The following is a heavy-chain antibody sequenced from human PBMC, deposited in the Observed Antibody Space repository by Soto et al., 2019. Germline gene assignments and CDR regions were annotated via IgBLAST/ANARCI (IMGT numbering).Heavy chain of an antibody. D-gene: IGHD1-1*01. V-gene: IGHV1-8*02. Sequence: ASVKVSCKASGYTFTNYGITWVRQAAGQGLEWMGWINPKSGNTGYAQEFQGRVTMTRNTSTSTAYMELSSLRSEDTAIYYCARGFSRSNLNWFAPWALGTLVTVSS. CDR3: ARGFSRSNLNWFAP. J-gene: IGHJ5*02. CDR1: GYTFTNYG. CDR2: INPKSGNT.